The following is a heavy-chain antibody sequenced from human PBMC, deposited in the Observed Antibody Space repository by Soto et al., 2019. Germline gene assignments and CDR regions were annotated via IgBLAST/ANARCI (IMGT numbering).Heavy chain of an antibody. V-gene: IGHV3-11*06. CDR1: GFTFSDYY. J-gene: IGHJ6*02. Sequence: GGSLRLSCAASGFTFSDYYMSWIRQAPWKGLEGVSYISSSSRYTNYADSVKGRFTISRDNAKNTMYLQMNSLRAEDTAVHYCAREGGSSLYYYRMDVWGQGTTVTVSS. CDR3: AREGGSSLYYYRMDV. CDR2: ISSSSRYT. D-gene: IGHD2-15*01.